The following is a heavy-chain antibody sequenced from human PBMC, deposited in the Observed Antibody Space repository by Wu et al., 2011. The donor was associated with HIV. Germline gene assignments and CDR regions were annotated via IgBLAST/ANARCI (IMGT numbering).Heavy chain of an antibody. D-gene: IGHD3-3*01. J-gene: IGHJ4*02. Sequence: VQLVQSGAEVKKPGASVKVSCKASGYTFTSYGISWVRQAPGQGLEWMGLVDPEDGETIYAEKFQGRVTITADTSTDTAYMELSSLRSEDTAVYYCATINYDFWSGYSSTFDYWGQGTLVTVSS. CDR1: GYTFTSYG. CDR2: VDPEDGET. V-gene: IGHV1-69-2*01. CDR3: ATINYDFWSGYSSTFDY.